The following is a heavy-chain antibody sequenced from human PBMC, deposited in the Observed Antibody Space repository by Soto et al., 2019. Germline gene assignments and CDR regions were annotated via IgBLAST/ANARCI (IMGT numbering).Heavy chain of an antibody. CDR3: ARGGQYCSGGSCYSYAFDI. CDR2: ISSSSSYI. Sequence: GESLKISCAASGFTFSSYSMNWVRQAPGKGLEWVSSISSSSSYIYYADSVKGRFTISRDNAKNSLYLQMNSLRAEDTAVYYCARGGQYCSGGSCYSYAFDIWGQGTMVTVSS. D-gene: IGHD2-15*01. V-gene: IGHV3-21*01. CDR1: GFTFSSYS. J-gene: IGHJ3*02.